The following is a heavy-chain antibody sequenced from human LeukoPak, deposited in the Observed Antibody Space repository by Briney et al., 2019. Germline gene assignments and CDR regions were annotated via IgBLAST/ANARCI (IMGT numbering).Heavy chain of an antibody. Sequence: ASVKVSCKASGYTFTGYYMHWVRQAPGQGLEWMGRTNPNSGDTNYAQKFQGRVTMTRDTSITTAYMELSSLKSDDTAVYYCARARSGGICYSDNWLDPWGQGTQVTVSS. J-gene: IGHJ5*02. CDR1: GYTFTGYY. D-gene: IGHD2-15*01. CDR2: TNPNSGDT. V-gene: IGHV1-2*06. CDR3: ARARSGGICYSDNWLDP.